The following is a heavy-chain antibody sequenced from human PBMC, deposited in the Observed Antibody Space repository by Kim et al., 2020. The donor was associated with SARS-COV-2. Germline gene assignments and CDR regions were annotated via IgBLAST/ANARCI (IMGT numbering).Heavy chain of an antibody. CDR1: GFTFSSYD. V-gene: IGHV3-13*01. J-gene: IGHJ2*01. CDR2: IGTAGDT. CDR3: ARVRLLIPYSSSWYFDL. D-gene: IGHD6-13*01. Sequence: GGSLRLSCAASGFTFSSYDMHWVRQATGKGLEWVSAIGTAGDTYYPGSVKGRFTISRENAKNSLYLQMNSLRAGDTAVYYCARVRLLIPYSSSWYFDLWGRGTLVTVSS.